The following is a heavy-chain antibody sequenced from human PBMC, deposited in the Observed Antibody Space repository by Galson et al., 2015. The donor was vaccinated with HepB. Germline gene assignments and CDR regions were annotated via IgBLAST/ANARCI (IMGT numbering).Heavy chain of an antibody. CDR2: IYYSGST. V-gene: IGHV4-39*07. CDR3: ARGIGSYYYGSGRFSY. J-gene: IGHJ4*02. Sequence: LSLTCTVSGGSISTSTYYWGWIRQPPGKGLEWMGSIYYSGSTYYNPSLKSRVTISVDTSKNQFSLKLSSVTAADTAVYYCARGIGSYYYGSGRFSYWGQGTLVTVSS. CDR1: GGSISTSTYY. D-gene: IGHD3-10*01.